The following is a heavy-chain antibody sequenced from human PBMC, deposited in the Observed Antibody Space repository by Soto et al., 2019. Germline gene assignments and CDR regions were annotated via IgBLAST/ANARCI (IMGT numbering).Heavy chain of an antibody. V-gene: IGHV4-30-4*01. CDR1: GGSISSGDYY. J-gene: IGHJ4*02. CDR2: VYYSGST. CDR3: ARSNIVVVPAARGYFDY. D-gene: IGHD2-2*01. Sequence: SETLSLTCTVSGGSISSGDYYWSWIRQPPGKGLEWIGYVYYSGSTYYNPSLKSRVTISVDTSKNQFSLKLSSATAADTALHYCARSNIVVVPAARGYFDYWGQGTLVTVSS.